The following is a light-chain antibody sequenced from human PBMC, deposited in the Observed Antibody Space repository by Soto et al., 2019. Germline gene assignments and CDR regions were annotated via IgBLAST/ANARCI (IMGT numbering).Light chain of an antibody. CDR3: QQYNRIIT. CDR1: QSINRW. V-gene: IGKV1-5*03. Sequence: DIQMTQSPSTLSASVGVRVTTTCRASQSINRWLALYQQKPGKAPKLLIYKASSLESGVPSRFTGGGIGTEFSLSIRSLQPDDFATYSCQQYNRIITFGQGTRLEIK. CDR2: KAS. J-gene: IGKJ5*01.